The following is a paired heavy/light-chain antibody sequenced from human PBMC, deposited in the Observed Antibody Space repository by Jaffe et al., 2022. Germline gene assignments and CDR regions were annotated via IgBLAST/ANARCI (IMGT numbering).Light chain of an antibody. CDR2: GAS. Sequence: EIVMTQSPATLSVSPGERATLSCRASQSVSSNLAWYQQKPGQAPRLLIYGASTRATGIPARFSGSGSGTEFTLTISSLQSEDFAVYYCQQYNNWPPVTFGQGTRLEIK. V-gene: IGKV3-15*01. J-gene: IGKJ5*01. CDR3: QQYNNWPPVT. CDR1: QSVSSN.
Heavy chain of an antibody. CDR2: ISSSGSTI. D-gene: IGHD3-22*01. CDR1: GFTFSSYE. V-gene: IGHV3-48*03. J-gene: IGHJ4*02. CDR3: ARGPYYYYDSSGYSQGLYFDY. Sequence: EVQLVESGGGLVQPGGSLRLSCAASGFTFSSYEMNWVRQAPGKGLEWVSYISSSGSTIYYADSVKGRFTISRDNAKNSLYLQMNSLRAEDTAVYYCARGPYYYYDSSGYSQGLYFDYWGQGTLVTVSS.